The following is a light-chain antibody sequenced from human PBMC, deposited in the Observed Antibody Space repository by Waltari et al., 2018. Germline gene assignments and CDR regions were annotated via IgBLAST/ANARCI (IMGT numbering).Light chain of an antibody. V-gene: IGLV3-21*04. J-gene: IGLJ2*01. CDR3: QVWDSSSDHVV. CDR2: YDS. Sequence: SYVLTQPPSVSVAPGKTARITCGGNNIGSKSVHWYQQKPGQAPVLVIYYDSDRPSGIPERFSGSNSGNTATLTISRVEAGDEVDYYCQVWDSSSDHVVFGGGTKLTVL. CDR1: NIGSKS.